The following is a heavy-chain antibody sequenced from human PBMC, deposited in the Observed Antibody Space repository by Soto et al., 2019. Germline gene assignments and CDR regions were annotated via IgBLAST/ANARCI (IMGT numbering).Heavy chain of an antibody. CDR3: ARDSPRSLYCSGGSCYSDY. CDR2: ISSSSSYI. V-gene: IGHV3-21*01. CDR1: GFTFSSYS. J-gene: IGHJ4*02. Sequence: GGSLRLSCAASGFTFSSYSMNWVRQAPGKGLEWVSSISSSSSYIYYADSVKGRFTISRDNAKNSLYLQMNSLRAEDTAVYYCARDSPRSLYCSGGSCYSDYWGQGTLVTVSS. D-gene: IGHD2-15*01.